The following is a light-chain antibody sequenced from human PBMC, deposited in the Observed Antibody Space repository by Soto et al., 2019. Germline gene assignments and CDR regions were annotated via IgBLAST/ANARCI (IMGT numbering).Light chain of an antibody. J-gene: IGKJ3*01. CDR2: DVS. Sequence: VLTQSPATLSLSPGETATLSCRASQTIGGHVAWYQHKPGQAPKLLIYDVSNRASGVAPRFGGSGSGTDFTLTIVSLQPEDLACDYCQECANWPPGFNFGPGTKVDL. CDR1: QTIGGH. CDR3: QECANWPPGFN. V-gene: IGKV3-11*01.